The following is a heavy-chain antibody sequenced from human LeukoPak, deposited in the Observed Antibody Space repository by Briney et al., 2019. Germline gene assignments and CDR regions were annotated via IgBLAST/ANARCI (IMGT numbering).Heavy chain of an antibody. D-gene: IGHD3-10*01. CDR3: ARESTMVRGVLDY. J-gene: IGHJ4*02. CDR2: ISSSSSYI. Sequence: PGGSLRLSCAASGFTFSSYSMNWVRQAPGKGLEWVSSISSSSSYIYYADSVKGRFTISRDNAKNSLYLQMNSLGAEDTAVYYCARESTMVRGVLDYWGQGTLVTVSS. V-gene: IGHV3-21*01. CDR1: GFTFSSYS.